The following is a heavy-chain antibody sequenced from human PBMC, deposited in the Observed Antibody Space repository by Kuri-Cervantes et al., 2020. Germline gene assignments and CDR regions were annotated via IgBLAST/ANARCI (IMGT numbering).Heavy chain of an antibody. J-gene: IGHJ6*02. CDR2: IYTSGST. Sequence: GSLRLSCTVSGGSISSYYWSWIRQPAGKGLEWIGRIYTSGSTNYNPSLKSRVTMSVDTSKNQFSLKLSSVTAAATAVYYCARVLRTTVTTRNYYYYYGMDVWGQGTTVTVSS. V-gene: IGHV4-4*07. D-gene: IGHD4-17*01. CDR3: ARVLRTTVTTRNYYYYYGMDV. CDR1: GGSISSYY.